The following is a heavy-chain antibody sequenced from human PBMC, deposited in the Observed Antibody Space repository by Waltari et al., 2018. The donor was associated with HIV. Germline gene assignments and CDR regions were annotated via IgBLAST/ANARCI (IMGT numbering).Heavy chain of an antibody. V-gene: IGHV1-46*01. CDR2: VIPSSGVV. CDR3: AREASLTVTVGESGMDV. Sequence: QVRLVQSGAAVRKPGAAVQISCRTSGYVFTDYYIHWVRRAHGLGLVWMGTVIPSSGVVRSEQIFENRLALASNTSATTVYMLLRDLKSEDTATYYCAREASLTVTVGESGMDVWGPGT. J-gene: IGHJ6*02. CDR1: GYVFTDYY. D-gene: IGHD3-16*01.